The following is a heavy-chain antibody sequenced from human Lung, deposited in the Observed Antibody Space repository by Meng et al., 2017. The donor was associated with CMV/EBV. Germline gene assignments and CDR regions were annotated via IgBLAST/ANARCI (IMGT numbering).Heavy chain of an antibody. CDR3: ARDLNYYDSSGNYYVGWLDP. D-gene: IGHD3-22*01. CDR2: TYYRSKWYN. Sequence: TLSLTXAISGDNVSSNSAAWNWLRQSPSRGLEWLGRTYYRSKWYNDFAPSVKSRITFNPDTSKNQLSLHLTSVTPEDTAVYYCARDLNYYDSSGNYYVGWLDPGGQGTLVTVSS. J-gene: IGHJ5*02. V-gene: IGHV6-1*01. CDR1: GDNVSSNSAA.